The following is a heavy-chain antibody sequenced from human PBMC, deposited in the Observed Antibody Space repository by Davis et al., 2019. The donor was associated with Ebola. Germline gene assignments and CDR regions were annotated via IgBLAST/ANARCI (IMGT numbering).Heavy chain of an antibody. CDR2: IKQDGSEK. CDR3: ARTLIGFGGVIVRNY. D-gene: IGHD3-16*02. CDR1: GFTFSSYW. J-gene: IGHJ4*02. Sequence: PEGSLRLSCAASGFTFSSYWMSWVRQAPGKGLEWVANIKQDGSEKYYVDSVKGRFTISRDNAKNSLYLQMNSLRAEDTAVYYCARTLIGFGGVIVRNYWGQGTLVTVSS. V-gene: IGHV3-7*01.